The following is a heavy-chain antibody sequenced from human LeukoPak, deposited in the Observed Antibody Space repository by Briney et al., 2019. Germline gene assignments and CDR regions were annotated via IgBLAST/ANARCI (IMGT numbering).Heavy chain of an antibody. D-gene: IGHD4-17*01. J-gene: IGHJ4*02. CDR2: ISGSGGST. CDR1: GFTFSNYA. CDR3: AKVFRKDGDFHLFDY. Sequence: PGGSLRLSCAASGFTFSNYAMSWVRQAPGEGLEWVSVISGSGGSTSYADSVKGRFTISRDNSKNTLSLQMNSLRAEDTAVYYCAKVFRKDGDFHLFDYWGQGTLVTVSS. V-gene: IGHV3-23*01.